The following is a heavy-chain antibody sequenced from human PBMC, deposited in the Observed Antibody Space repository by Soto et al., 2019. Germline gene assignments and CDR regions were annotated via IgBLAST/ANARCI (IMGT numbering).Heavy chain of an antibody. J-gene: IGHJ2*01. V-gene: IGHV3-30-3*01. D-gene: IGHD2-2*01. CDR1: GFTFSSYA. CDR3: AIERVYQPLHDNWYFDL. CDR2: ISYDGSNK. Sequence: QVQLVESGGGVVQPGRSLRLSCAASGFTFSSYAMHWVRQAPGKGLEWVAVISYDGSNKYYADSVKGRFTISRDNSKNTLYLQMNSLRAEDTAVYYCAIERVYQPLHDNWYFDLWGRGTLVTVSS.